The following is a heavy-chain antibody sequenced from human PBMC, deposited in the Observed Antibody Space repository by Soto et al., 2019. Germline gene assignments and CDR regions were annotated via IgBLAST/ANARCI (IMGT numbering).Heavy chain of an antibody. CDR3: EREGGYSGYDNYYYYVRAV. J-gene: IGHJ6*02. Sequence: GGSLRLSCAASGFTFSSYAMHWVRQAPGKGLEWVAVISYDGSNKYYADSVKGRFTISRDNSKNTLYLQMNSLRAEDTGVYYSEREGGYSGYDNYYYYVRAVWGQGTRFTVSS. V-gene: IGHV3-30-3*01. CDR2: ISYDGSNK. D-gene: IGHD5-12*01. CDR1: GFTFSSYA.